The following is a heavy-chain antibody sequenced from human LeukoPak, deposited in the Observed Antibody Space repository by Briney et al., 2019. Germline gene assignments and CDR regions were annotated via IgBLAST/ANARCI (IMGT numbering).Heavy chain of an antibody. V-gene: IGHV3-30-3*01. CDR1: GFTFRNYV. D-gene: IGHD3-10*01. J-gene: IGHJ4*02. Sequence: GGSLRLSCAASGFTFRNYVIHWVRQAPGKGLEWVAVTSSDLNVKLHADSVKGRFTISRDNSRSTLYLQMNSLRPEDTAIYYCAREGYYGSGSPPSLYFDYWGQGTLVTVSS. CDR3: AREGYYGSGSPPSLYFDY. CDR2: TSSDLNVK.